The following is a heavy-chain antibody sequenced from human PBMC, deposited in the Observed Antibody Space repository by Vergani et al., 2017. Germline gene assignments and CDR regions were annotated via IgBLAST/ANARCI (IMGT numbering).Heavy chain of an antibody. D-gene: IGHD6-13*01. CDR3: ARVGSPXGMGIAAASSSRNNWFDP. J-gene: IGHJ5*02. V-gene: IGHV1-2*02. Sequence: QVQLVQSGAEVKKPGASVKVSCKASGYTFTGYYMHWVRQAPGQGLEWMGWINPNSGGTNYAQKFQGRVTMTRDTSISTAYMELSRLRSDDTAVYYCARVGSPXGMGIAAASSSRNNWFDPWGQGTLVTVSS. CDR1: GYTFTGYY. CDR2: INPNSGGT.